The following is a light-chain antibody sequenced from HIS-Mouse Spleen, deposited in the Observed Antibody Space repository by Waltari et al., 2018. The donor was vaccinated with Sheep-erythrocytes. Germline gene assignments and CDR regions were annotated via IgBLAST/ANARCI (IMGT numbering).Light chain of an antibody. CDR2: QDS. CDR1: KLGDKY. Sequence: SYELTQPPSVSVSPGQTASITCPGDKLGDKYACWYQQKPGQCPVLVLYQDSKRPSGIPERFSGSNSGNTATLTISGTQAMDEADYYCQAWDSSTAVFGGGTKLTVL. J-gene: IGLJ2*01. CDR3: QAWDSSTAV. V-gene: IGLV3-1*01.